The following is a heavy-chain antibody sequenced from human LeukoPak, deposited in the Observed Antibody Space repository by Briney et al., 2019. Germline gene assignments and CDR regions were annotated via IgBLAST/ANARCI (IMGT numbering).Heavy chain of an antibody. CDR3: AREGGRRRASNFVWFDP. CDR2: VSSNSAYI. J-gene: IGHJ5*02. CDR1: GFTFSAYT. D-gene: IGHD3-16*01. V-gene: IGHV3-21*06. Sequence: PGGSLRLSCAASGFTFSAYTMNWVRPAPGKGLEWVSAVSSNSAYIYYADSLRGRFTISRDNAKSLLYLQINSLRADDTAVYYCAREGGRRRASNFVWFDPWGQGTLVTVSS.